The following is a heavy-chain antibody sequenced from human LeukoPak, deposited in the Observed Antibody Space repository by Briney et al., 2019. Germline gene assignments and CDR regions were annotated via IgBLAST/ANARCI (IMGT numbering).Heavy chain of an antibody. Sequence: GEPLKISCKASGYSFTSYWSGWVRQMPGKGLEWMGIIYPGESDTRYSPSFQGQVTISADKSISTAYLQWSSLKASDTAMYYCARLFYHYDSSGYSSYYYYYYYMDVWGKGTTVTVSS. D-gene: IGHD3-22*01. J-gene: IGHJ6*03. V-gene: IGHV5-51*01. CDR2: IYPGESDT. CDR1: GYSFTSYW. CDR3: ARLFYHYDSSGYSSYYYYYYYMDV.